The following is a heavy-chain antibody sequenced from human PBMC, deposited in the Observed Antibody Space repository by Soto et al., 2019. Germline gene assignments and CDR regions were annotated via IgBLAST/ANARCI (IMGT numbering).Heavy chain of an antibody. Sequence: GGSLRLSCAASGFTFSSYSMNWVRQAPGKGLEWVSSISSSSSYIYYADSVKGRFTISRDNAKNSLYLQMNSLRAEDTAVYYCARSSSSWGGFDYWGQGTLVTVSS. CDR2: ISSSSSYI. J-gene: IGHJ4*02. D-gene: IGHD6-13*01. CDR3: ARSSSSWGGFDY. V-gene: IGHV3-21*01. CDR1: GFTFSSYS.